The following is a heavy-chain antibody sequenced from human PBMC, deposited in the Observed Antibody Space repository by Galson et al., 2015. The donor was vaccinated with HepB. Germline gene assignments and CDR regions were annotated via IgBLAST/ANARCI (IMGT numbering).Heavy chain of an antibody. CDR2: ISGSGGST. D-gene: IGHD6-19*01. J-gene: IGHJ4*02. Sequence: SLRLSRAASGFTFSSYAMSWVRQAPGKGLEWVSAISGSGGSTCYADSVKGRFTISRDNSKDTLYLQMNSLRAEDTAVYYCAKVGLAVAGVRSYYFDYWGQGTLVTVSS. V-gene: IGHV3-23*01. CDR3: AKVGLAVAGVRSYYFDY. CDR1: GFTFSSYA.